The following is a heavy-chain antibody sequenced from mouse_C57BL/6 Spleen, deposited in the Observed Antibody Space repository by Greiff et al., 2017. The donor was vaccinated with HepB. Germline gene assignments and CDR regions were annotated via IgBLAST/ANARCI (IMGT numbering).Heavy chain of an antibody. Sequence: EVKLVESGEGLVKPGGSLKLSCAASGFTFSSYAMSWVRQTPEKRLEWVAYISSGGDYIYYADTVKGRFTISRDNARNTLYLQMSSLKSEDTAMYYCTRDRDYYGSSYWYFDVWGTGTRSPSPQ. CDR2: ISSGGDYI. CDR1: GFTFSSYA. CDR3: TRDRDYYGSSYWYFDV. J-gene: IGHJ1*03. V-gene: IGHV5-9-1*02. D-gene: IGHD1-1*01.